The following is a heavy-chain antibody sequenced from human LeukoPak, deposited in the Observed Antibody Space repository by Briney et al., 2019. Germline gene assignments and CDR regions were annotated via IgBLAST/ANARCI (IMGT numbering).Heavy chain of an antibody. CDR3: AKGYCSGGSCQNWFDP. CDR1: GFTFSSYA. V-gene: IGHV3-23*01. Sequence: GGSLRLSCAASGFTFSSYAMSWVRQAPGKGLEWVSAISGSGASTYYADSVKGRFAISRDNSKNTLYLQMNSLRAEDTAVYYCAKGYCSGGSCQNWFDPWGQGTLVTVSS. D-gene: IGHD2-15*01. J-gene: IGHJ5*02. CDR2: ISGSGAST.